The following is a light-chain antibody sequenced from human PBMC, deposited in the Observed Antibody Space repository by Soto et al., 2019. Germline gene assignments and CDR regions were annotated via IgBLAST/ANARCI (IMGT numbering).Light chain of an antibody. Sequence: DIQMTQSPSAMAASVGDRVTSTCRASQGISNHLVWFQQKPGKVPKRLIYDASSLQAGVPSRFSGSGSGTDFTLTISSLQPDDFATYYCQHYNSYSWTFGQGTKGDIK. J-gene: IGKJ1*01. CDR3: QHYNSYSWT. CDR2: DAS. CDR1: QGISNH. V-gene: IGKV1-17*03.